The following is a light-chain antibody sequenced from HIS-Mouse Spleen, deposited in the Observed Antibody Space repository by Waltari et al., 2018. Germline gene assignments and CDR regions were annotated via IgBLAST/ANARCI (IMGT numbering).Light chain of an antibody. Sequence: QSALTQPASVSGSPGQSITISCTGTSSDVGSYNLVSWYQQHPGKAPKLMIYGGSKGPSGVSSRFAGSKAGNTASLTISGLQAEDEADYYCCSYAGSSTWVFGGGTKLTVL. CDR1: SSDVGSYNL. CDR3: CSYAGSSTWV. J-gene: IGLJ3*02. CDR2: GGS. V-gene: IGLV2-23*01.